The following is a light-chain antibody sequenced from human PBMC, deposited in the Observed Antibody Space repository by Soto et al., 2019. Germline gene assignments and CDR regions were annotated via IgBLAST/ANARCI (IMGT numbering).Light chain of an antibody. CDR3: TSYTSTSAYD. CDR1: SSDVGGYNY. V-gene: IGLV2-14*01. J-gene: IGLJ1*01. Sequence: QSALTQPASVSGSPGQSLTISCTGTSSDVGGYNYVSWYQQHPGKAPKLMIYDVNNRPSGVSNRFSGSKSGNTASLTISGLQAEDEADYYCTSYTSTSAYDFGTGTKVTVL. CDR2: DVN.